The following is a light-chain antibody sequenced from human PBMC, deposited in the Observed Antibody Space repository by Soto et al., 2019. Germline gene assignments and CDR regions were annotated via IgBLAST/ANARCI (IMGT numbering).Light chain of an antibody. CDR3: MQRIEFPWT. CDR1: QSLVHSDGNTY. J-gene: IGKJ1*01. Sequence: VVMTQSPLSLPVTLGQPASISCRSSQSLVHSDGNTYLSWFQQRPGQSPRRLIYKVSNWDSGVPDRFSGSGSGTDFTLRISRVEAEDVGVYYCMQRIEFPWTFGQGTKVDIK. CDR2: KVS. V-gene: IGKV2-30*02.